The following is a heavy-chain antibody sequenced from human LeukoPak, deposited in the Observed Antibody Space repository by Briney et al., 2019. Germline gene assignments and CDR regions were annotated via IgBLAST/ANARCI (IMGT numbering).Heavy chain of an antibody. J-gene: IGHJ6*03. Sequence: GGSLRLSCAASEFTFSSYSMNWVRQAPGKGLEWVSSISSSSSYIYYADSVKGRFTISRDNAKNSLYLQMNSLRAEDTAVYYCASSGRRIYYYYMDVWGKGTTVTISS. CDR1: EFTFSSYS. D-gene: IGHD5-12*01. V-gene: IGHV3-21*01. CDR2: ISSSSSYI. CDR3: ASSGRRIYYYYMDV.